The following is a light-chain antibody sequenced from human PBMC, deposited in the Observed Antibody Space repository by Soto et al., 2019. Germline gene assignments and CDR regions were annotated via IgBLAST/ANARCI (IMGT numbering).Light chain of an antibody. Sequence: QSVLTQPPSASGSPGQSVTISCTGSSSDVGGYNYVSWYQQHPGKAPKLMIYEVSKRPSGVPDRLSGSKSGNTASLTVSGLQAEDEADYCCSSYGGRTTVVFGGGTKLTVL. CDR3: SSYGGRTTVV. V-gene: IGLV2-8*01. CDR1: SSDVGGYNY. CDR2: EVS. J-gene: IGLJ2*01.